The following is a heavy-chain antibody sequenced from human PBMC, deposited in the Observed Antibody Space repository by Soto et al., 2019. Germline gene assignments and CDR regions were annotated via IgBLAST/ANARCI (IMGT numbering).Heavy chain of an antibody. V-gene: IGHV4-31*03. CDR2: IHYSGNT. CDR1: GGSINNAGYY. CDR3: ARADWSGWIDY. J-gene: IGHJ4*01. Sequence: SETLSLTCTVSGGSINNAGYYWTWIRQHPRKGLEWIGYIHYSGNTFYNPSLKSRVSISVDTSKNQFSLNLTSVTAADTAVFYCARADWSGWIDYWGHGTLVTVSS. D-gene: IGHD6-19*01.